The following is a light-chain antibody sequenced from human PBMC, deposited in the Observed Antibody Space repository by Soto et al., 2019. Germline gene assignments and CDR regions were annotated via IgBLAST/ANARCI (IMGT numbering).Light chain of an antibody. CDR3: QRYNNWPLT. J-gene: IGKJ4*01. CDR2: DTS. Sequence: EIIMTQSPATLYVSPREGATLSCRASQGIGSTLAWYQHKPGQTPRLLIYDTSTRATGVPARFSGSRSGTEFTLTINSLQSEDFAVYYCQRYNNWPLTFGGRTKVDI. CDR1: QGIGST. V-gene: IGKV3-15*01.